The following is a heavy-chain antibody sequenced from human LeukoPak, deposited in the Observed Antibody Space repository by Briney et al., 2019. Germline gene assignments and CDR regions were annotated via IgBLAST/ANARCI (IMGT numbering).Heavy chain of an antibody. CDR3: ARDGGPFDP. V-gene: IGHV4-59*01. J-gene: IGHJ5*02. CDR2: IYYSGST. CDR1: GGSFSGYY. Sequence: SETLSLTCAVYGGSFSGYYWSWIRQPPGKGLEWIGYIYYSGSTNYNPSLKSRVTISVDTSKNQFSLKLSSVTAADTAVYYCARDGGPFDPWGQGTLVTVSS. D-gene: IGHD3-16*01.